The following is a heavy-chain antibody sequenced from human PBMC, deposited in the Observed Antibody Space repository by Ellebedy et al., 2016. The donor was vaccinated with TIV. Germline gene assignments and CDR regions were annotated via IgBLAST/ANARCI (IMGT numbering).Heavy chain of an antibody. CDR2: ISTLSSYV. CDR1: GFTFSDYY. J-gene: IGHJ4*02. CDR3: ARVMDKAMVNDY. D-gene: IGHD5-18*01. V-gene: IGHV3-11*06. Sequence: PGGSLRLSCAASGFTFSDYYMTWIRQAPGKGLEWVSYISTLSSYVNYADSVKGRFTISRDNANNSLYLQMNSLRAEDTAFYYCARVMDKAMVNDYWGQGTLVTVSS.